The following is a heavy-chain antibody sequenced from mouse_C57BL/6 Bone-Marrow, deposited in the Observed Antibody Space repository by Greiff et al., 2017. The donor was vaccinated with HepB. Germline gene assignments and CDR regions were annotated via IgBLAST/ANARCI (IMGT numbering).Heavy chain of an antibody. CDR3: ARERIYCGISWYCYV. V-gene: IGHV5-4*01. Sequence: EVQRVESGGGLVKPGGSLKLSCAASGFTFSSYAMSWVRQTPEQRLEWVATISDGGSYTYYPDNVKGRFTIARDNAKNNLYLQMSHLKSEDTAMYYCARERIYCGISWYCYVWGTGTTVTVSS. D-gene: IGHD2-1*01. J-gene: IGHJ1*03. CDR2: ISDGGSYT. CDR1: GFTFSSYA.